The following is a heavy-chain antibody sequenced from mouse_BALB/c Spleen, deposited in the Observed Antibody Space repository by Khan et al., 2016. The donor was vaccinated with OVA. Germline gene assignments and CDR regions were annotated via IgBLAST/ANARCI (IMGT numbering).Heavy chain of an antibody. D-gene: IGHD3-2*02. V-gene: IGHV1S132*01. CDR2: IFPGTDNS. J-gene: IGHJ2*01. CDR3: AREEALYRFKH. CDR1: GYIFTSYW. Sequence: QVQLKQSGAELVRPGASVKLSCKTSGYIFTSYWIHWVKQRFGQGLEWSARIFPGTDNSYYNETLKDKATLTADKSSSTAYMQLSSLKSEDSDVYVCAREEALYRFKHWGQGTTLTVSS.